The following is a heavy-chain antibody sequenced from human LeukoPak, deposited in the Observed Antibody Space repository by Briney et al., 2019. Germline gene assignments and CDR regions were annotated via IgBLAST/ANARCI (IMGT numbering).Heavy chain of an antibody. CDR3: ARVPPRVTAAGYDY. V-gene: IGHV1-18*01. J-gene: IGHJ4*02. D-gene: IGHD6-13*01. CDR1: GYPFTNYG. CDR2: ISGYNGDT. Sequence: APVKVSFKTSGYPFTNYGIGWMRQAPGQGLEWMGWISGYNGDTNYAQKVQGRVTVTIDTSTRTAYMELRSLRFDDTAVYYCARVPPRVTAAGYDYWGQGTLVTVSS.